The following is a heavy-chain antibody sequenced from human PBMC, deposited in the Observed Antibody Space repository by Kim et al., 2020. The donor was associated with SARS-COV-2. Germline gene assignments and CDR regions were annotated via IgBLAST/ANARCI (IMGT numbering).Heavy chain of an antibody. CDR3: ARGRAGVVPSPVLGLGPYYEYFFMDV. CDR1: GESFSGYQ. Sequence: SETLSLTCAVYGESFSGYQLTWIRLPPGKGLEWIGQINHSGSISQNPSLKSRVTISTDTSKNQFSLKLTSVTAADTGLYYCARGRAGVVPSPVLGLGPYYEYFFMDVWGRGTTVIVSS. V-gene: IGHV4-34*01. CDR2: INHSGSI. D-gene: IGHD3-16*01. J-gene: IGHJ6*02.